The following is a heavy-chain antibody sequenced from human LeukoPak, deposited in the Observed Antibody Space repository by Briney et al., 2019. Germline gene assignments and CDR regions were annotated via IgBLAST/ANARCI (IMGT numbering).Heavy chain of an antibody. CDR1: GFTFSSYS. CDR3: ARGFWSGYWGSASLGGAATNFDY. V-gene: IGHV3-21*01. D-gene: IGHD3-3*01. Sequence: PGGSLRLSCAASGFTFSSYSMNWVRQAPGKGLEWVSSISSSRSYIYYADSVKGRFTISRDNAKNSLYLQMNSLRAEDTAVYYCARGFWSGYWGSASLGGAATNFDYWGQGTLVTVSS. CDR2: ISSSRSYI. J-gene: IGHJ4*02.